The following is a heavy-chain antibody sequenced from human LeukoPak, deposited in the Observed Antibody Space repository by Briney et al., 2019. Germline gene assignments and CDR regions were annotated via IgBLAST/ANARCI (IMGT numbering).Heavy chain of an antibody. V-gene: IGHV4-30-4*01. CDR2: IYYSGSA. CDR3: ARALKLTTYYYDSSGYRGGWFDP. D-gene: IGHD3-22*01. Sequence: SETLSLTCTVSGGSISSGDYYWSWIRQPPGKGLEWIGYIYYSGSAYYNPSLKSRVTISVDTSKNQFSLKLSSVTAADTAVYYCARALKLTTYYYDSSGYRGGWFDPWGQGTLVTVSS. J-gene: IGHJ5*02. CDR1: GGSISSGDYY.